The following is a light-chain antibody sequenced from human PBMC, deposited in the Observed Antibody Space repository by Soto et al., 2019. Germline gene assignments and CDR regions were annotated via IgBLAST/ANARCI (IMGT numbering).Light chain of an antibody. CDR1: SSDVGGYNY. J-gene: IGLJ1*01. CDR2: DVS. CDR3: SSYTSSSDYV. V-gene: IGLV2-14*01. Sequence: QSALTQPASVSGSPGQSITIYCTGTSSDVGGYNYVSWYQQHPGKAPKLMIYDVSNRPSGVSNRFSGSKSGNTASLTISGLQAEDEADYYCSSYTSSSDYVFGPGNKVTVL.